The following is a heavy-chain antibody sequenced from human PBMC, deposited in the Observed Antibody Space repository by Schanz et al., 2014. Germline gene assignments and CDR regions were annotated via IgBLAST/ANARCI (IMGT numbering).Heavy chain of an antibody. V-gene: IGHV1-18*04. CDR3: AKAEYDILTDSYSRLDP. CDR1: GFNFNNYD. J-gene: IGHJ5*02. Sequence: QVQLVQSGAEAKKPGASVRVSCTASGFNFNNYDINWVRQATGQGLEWMGWISVYTGNTKYGQKVQGRVTMTADTSTNTAYMELRSLRSDDTAVYYCAKAEYDILTDSYSRLDPWGQGTLGTGSS. D-gene: IGHD3-9*01. CDR2: ISVYTGNT.